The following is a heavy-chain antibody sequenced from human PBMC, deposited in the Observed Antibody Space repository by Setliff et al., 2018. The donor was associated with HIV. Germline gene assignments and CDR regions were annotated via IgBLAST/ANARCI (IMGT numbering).Heavy chain of an antibody. J-gene: IGHJ5*02. V-gene: IGHV4-34*01. Sequence: SETLSLTCAVYGGSFSDYYWSWIRQPPGKGLEWIGEISQSGSTNYNPSLKSRVTISVDKSKNQFSLKLSSVTAADTAVYYCARGPARAVARPGWLDPWGQGTLVTVSS. D-gene: IGHD6-19*01. CDR3: ARGPARAVARPGWLDP. CDR2: ISQSGST. CDR1: GGSFSDYY.